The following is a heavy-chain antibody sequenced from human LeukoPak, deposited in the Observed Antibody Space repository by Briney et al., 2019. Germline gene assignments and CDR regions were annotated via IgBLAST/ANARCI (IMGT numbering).Heavy chain of an antibody. CDR1: GFTFSSYW. V-gene: IGHV3-7*01. CDR2: IKQDGSEK. Sequence: GGSLRLSCAASGFTFSSYWMSWVRQAPGKGLEWVANIKQDGSEKYYVDSVKGRFTISRDNAKNSLYLQMNSLRAEDTAVYYCARDIVRNVAAFDYWGQGTLVTVSS. CDR3: ARDIVRNVAAFDY. D-gene: IGHD2-8*01. J-gene: IGHJ4*02.